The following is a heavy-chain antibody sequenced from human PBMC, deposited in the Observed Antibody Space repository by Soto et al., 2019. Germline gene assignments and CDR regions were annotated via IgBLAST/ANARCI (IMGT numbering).Heavy chain of an antibody. D-gene: IGHD1-7*01. Sequence: PSQTLSLTCAISGDSVSSKSAAWNWIRQSPSRGLEWLGRTYYRSKWYNDYAVSVKSRITINPDTSKNQFSLQLNSVTPEDTAVYYCARDLNNWNYVGYYYYGMDVWGQGTTVTVSS. V-gene: IGHV6-1*01. CDR2: TYYRSKWYN. CDR1: GDSVSSKSAA. J-gene: IGHJ6*02. CDR3: ARDLNNWNYVGYYYYGMDV.